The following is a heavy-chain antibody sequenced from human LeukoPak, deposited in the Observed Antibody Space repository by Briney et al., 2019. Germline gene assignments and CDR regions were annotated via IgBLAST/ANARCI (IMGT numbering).Heavy chain of an antibody. CDR2: ISAYNGNT. CDR1: GYTFTSYA. D-gene: IGHD6-13*01. Sequence: ASVKVSCKASGYTFTSYAMNWVRQAPGQGLEWMGWISAYNGNTNYAQKLQGRVTMTTDTSTSTAYMELRSLRSDDTAVYYCARVGQVVPYFDYWGQGTLVTVSS. J-gene: IGHJ4*02. CDR3: ARVGQVVPYFDY. V-gene: IGHV1-18*01.